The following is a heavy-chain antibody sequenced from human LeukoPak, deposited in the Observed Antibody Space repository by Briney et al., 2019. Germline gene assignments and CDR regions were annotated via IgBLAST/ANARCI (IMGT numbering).Heavy chain of an antibody. D-gene: IGHD3-3*01. J-gene: IGHJ5*02. V-gene: IGHV3-21*01. CDR1: GVTFSSYS. Sequence: GGSLRLSCAASGVTFSSYSGNWVREAPGKGRECGSSISSSSSDIYYADSVKGRVTISRDNAKNSLYLQMNSLRAEDTAVYYCARDYTTLTTVNCFDPWGQGTLVTVSS. CDR3: ARDYTTLTTVNCFDP. CDR2: ISSSSSDI.